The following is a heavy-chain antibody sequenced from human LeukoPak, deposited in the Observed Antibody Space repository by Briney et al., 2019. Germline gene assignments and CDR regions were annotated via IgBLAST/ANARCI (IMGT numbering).Heavy chain of an antibody. Sequence: ASVEVSCKASGYTFTGYYMHWVRQAPGQGLEWMGWINSNSGGTNYAQKFQGRVTMTRDTSISTAYMELSRLRSDDTAVYYCASPSGSYYDAFDIWGQGTMVTVSS. V-gene: IGHV1-2*02. D-gene: IGHD1-26*01. J-gene: IGHJ3*02. CDR1: GYTFTGYY. CDR3: ASPSGSYYDAFDI. CDR2: INSNSGGT.